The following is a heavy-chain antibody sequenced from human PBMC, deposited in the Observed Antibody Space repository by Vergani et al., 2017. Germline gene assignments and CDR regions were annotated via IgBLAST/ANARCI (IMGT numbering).Heavy chain of an antibody. D-gene: IGHD6-6*01. V-gene: IGHV4-34*01. CDR2: INHSGST. CDR1: GGSFSGYY. Sequence: QVQLQQWGAGLLKPSETLSLTCAVYGGSFSGYYWSWIRQPPGTGLEWIGEINHSGSTNYNPSLKSRVPMSVETSKTQFSLTLSSVTAADTAVYYCAIDRFGSSSEIYYYYMDVWGKGTTVTVSS. CDR3: AIDRFGSSSEIYYYYMDV. J-gene: IGHJ6*03.